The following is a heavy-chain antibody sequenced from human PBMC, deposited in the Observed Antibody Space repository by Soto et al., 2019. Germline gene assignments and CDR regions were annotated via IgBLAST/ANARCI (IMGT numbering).Heavy chain of an antibody. Sequence: EVQLAESGGGLVKPGGSLRLSWAASGFTFNTYTMNWVRQATGKGLEWVSSISSRSSYIYYADSVKGRFTISRDDARNSLYLQMSGLRVEDTALYYCAREEVSRPNTYHGLDVW. J-gene: IGHJ6*01. V-gene: IGHV3-21*01. CDR3: AREEVSRPNTYHGLDV. CDR1: GFTFNTYT. CDR2: ISSRSSYI.